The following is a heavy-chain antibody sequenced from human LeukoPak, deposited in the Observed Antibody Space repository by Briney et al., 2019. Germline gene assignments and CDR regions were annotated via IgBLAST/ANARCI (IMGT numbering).Heavy chain of an antibody. D-gene: IGHD3-10*01. V-gene: IGHV4-4*07. J-gene: IGHJ5*02. CDR1: GVPLSSYY. CDR2: IYTSGST. CDR3: ARDSGTTGEVKFDP. Sequence: SETLSLTCTVSGVPLSSYYWSWIRQPAAKGLEWVGRIYTSGSTTYNPSLQSRVTMSVDTSKNQFSLKLSSVTAADTAVYYCARDSGTTGEVKFDPCGQGTLVTVSS.